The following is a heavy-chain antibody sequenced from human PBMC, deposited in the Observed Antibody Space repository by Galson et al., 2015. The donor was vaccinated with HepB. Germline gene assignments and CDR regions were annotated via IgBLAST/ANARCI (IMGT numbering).Heavy chain of an antibody. D-gene: IGHD3-22*01. Sequence: SVKVSCKASGYSFTSFAIHWVRQAPGQGLERMGWVNPGNGKTKYSQKFQGRISITRDTSATTAYMELSSLRSEDTAVYYCARERGGFYYLDYWGQGTLVTVSS. CDR3: ARERGGFYYLDY. V-gene: IGHV1-3*01. CDR2: VNPGNGKT. CDR1: GYSFTSFA. J-gene: IGHJ4*02.